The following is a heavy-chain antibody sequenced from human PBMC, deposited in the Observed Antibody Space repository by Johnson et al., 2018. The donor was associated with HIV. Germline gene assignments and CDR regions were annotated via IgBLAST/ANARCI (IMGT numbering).Heavy chain of an antibody. J-gene: IGHJ3*02. CDR2: ISYDGSNK. D-gene: IGHD1-26*01. Sequence: QVQLVESGGGVVQPGRSLRLSCAASGFTFSSYGMHWVRQAPGKGLEWVAVISYDGSNKYYVDSVKGRFTISRDNSKNTLYLQMNSLRAEDTAVYYCASAWGELDDAFDIWGQGTMVTVSS. V-gene: IGHV3-30*03. CDR3: ASAWGELDDAFDI. CDR1: GFTFSSYG.